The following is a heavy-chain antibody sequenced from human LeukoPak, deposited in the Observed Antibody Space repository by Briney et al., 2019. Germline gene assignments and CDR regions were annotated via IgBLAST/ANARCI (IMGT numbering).Heavy chain of an antibody. CDR3: ARGPYSSSWYRTGLFDY. V-gene: IGHV4-34*01. Sequence: SETLSLTCAVYGGSFSGYYWSWIRQPPGEGLEWIGEINHSGSTNYNPSLKSRVTISVDTSKNQFSLKLSSVTAADTAVYYCARGPYSSSWYRTGLFDYCGQGTLVTVSS. J-gene: IGHJ4*02. CDR1: GGSFSGYY. D-gene: IGHD6-13*01. CDR2: INHSGST.